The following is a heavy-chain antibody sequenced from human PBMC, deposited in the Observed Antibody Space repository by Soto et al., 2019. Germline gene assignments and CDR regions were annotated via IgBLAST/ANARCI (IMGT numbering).Heavy chain of an antibody. CDR1: GGSISSYY. J-gene: IGHJ3*02. CDR3: VRLVRVKFYKQLLAAFDI. Sequence: SETLSLTCTGSGGSISSYYRSWIRQPPGKGLEWIGYIYYSGSTNYNPSLKSRVTIAVDTSKNQFSLKLSSVTAADTAVFYCVRLVRVKFYKQLLAAFDIRGQGTMVTVSS. V-gene: IGHV4-59*08. D-gene: IGHD6-6*01. CDR2: IYYSGST.